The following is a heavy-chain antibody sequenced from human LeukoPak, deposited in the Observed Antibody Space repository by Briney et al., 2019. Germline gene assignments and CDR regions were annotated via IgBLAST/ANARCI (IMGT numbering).Heavy chain of an antibody. CDR1: GYTFTSYG. V-gene: IGHV1-18*01. CDR2: ISAYNGNT. J-gene: IGHJ4*02. D-gene: IGHD3-10*01. CDR3: ARDRALLWFGELSTLFDY. Sequence: GASVKVSCKASGYTFTSYGISWVRQAPGQGLEWMGWISAYNGNTNYAQKLQGRVTMTTDTSTSTAYVELRSLRSDDTAVYYCARDRALLWFGELSTLFDYWGQGTLVTVSS.